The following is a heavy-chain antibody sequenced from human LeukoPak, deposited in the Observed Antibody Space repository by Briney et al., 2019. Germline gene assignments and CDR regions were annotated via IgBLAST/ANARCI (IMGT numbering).Heavy chain of an antibody. V-gene: IGHV4-34*01. Sequence: SETLSLSCVVNGESFSNHYWTWIRQYPGMGLEWIGEIEPRGNTNYNPSHKSRVTISVDTSKNEFSLKLKSVTAADTAVFYCARSRGVAVRRGFDFWGLGSLVTVSS. CDR3: ARSRGVAVRRGFDF. J-gene: IGHJ4*02. CDR2: IEPRGNT. CDR1: GESFSNHY. D-gene: IGHD6-6*01.